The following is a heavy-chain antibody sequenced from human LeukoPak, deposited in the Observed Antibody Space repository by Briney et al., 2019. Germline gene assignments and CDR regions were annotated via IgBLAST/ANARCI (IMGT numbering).Heavy chain of an antibody. CDR3: ARVSLDGYGSGSYYYKYYFDY. V-gene: IGHV1-69*13. J-gene: IGHJ4*02. CDR2: IIPIFGTA. CDR1: GGTFSSYA. D-gene: IGHD3-10*01. Sequence: ASVKVSCKASGGTFSSYAISWVRQAPGQGLEWMGGIIPIFGTANYAQKFQGRVTITADESTSTAYMELSSLRSEDTAVYYCARVSLDGYGSGSYYYKYYFDYWGQGTLVTVSS.